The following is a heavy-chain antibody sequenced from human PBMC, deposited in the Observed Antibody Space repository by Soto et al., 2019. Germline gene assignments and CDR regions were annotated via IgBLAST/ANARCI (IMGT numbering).Heavy chain of an antibody. CDR3: AVKQKLPWVNY. V-gene: IGHV5-51*01. J-gene: IGHJ4*02. CDR1: GYSFTGYW. CDR2: TYPGDSDT. Sequence: GESLKISCTGSGYSFTGYWIGWVRQMPGKGLEWMGITYPGDSDTRYSPSFQGRVTISADKSINTAYLQWSSLKASDTAMYYCAVKQKLPWVNYWGQGTPVTVSS. D-gene: IGHD6-13*01.